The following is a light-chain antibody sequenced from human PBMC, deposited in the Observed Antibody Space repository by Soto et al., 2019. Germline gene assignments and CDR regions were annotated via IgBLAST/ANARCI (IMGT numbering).Light chain of an antibody. CDR1: SSNIGAGYP. Sequence: QSVLTQPPSVSGAPGQRVTISCTGSSSNIGAGYPVHWYQQLPGTAPKLLVAGNRPSGVPDRFSFSESGASASLAITGLQAEDEAEYYCQSYDSSLSRRWVFGGGTKVTVL. CDR3: QSYDSSLSRRWV. V-gene: IGLV1-40*01. CDR2: G. J-gene: IGLJ3*02.